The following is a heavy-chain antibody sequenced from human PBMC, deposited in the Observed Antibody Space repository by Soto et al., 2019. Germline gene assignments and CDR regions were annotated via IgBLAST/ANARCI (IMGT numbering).Heavy chain of an antibody. J-gene: IGHJ6*02. CDR2: VTGSGAYT. CDR1: GFTFSSYA. Sequence: EVQLLESGGGLVQQGGSLRLSCAASGFTFSSYAMTWVRQAPGQGLEWVSTVTGSGAYTFDADSVKGRFTISRDNSKDTLYLQMHSLRPEDTALYYCAKESYYDILADSYYNYVMDVWCQGNPVTVSS. CDR3: AKESYYDILADSYYNYVMDV. D-gene: IGHD3-9*01. V-gene: IGHV3-23*01.